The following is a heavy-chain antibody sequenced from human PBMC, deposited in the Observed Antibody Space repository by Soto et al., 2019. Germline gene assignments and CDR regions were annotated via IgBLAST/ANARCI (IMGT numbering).Heavy chain of an antibody. CDR1: GYSFTSYW. CDR3: ARQGGYYDSSGYRLGYFDY. CDR2: IYPGDSDT. Sequence: EVQLVQSGAEVKKPGESLQISCKGSGYSFTSYWIGWVRQMPGKGLEWMGIIYPGDSDTRYSPSFQGQVTISADKAISTAYLQWSSLKASDTAMYYCARQGGYYDSSGYRLGYFDYWGQGTLVTVSS. V-gene: IGHV5-51*01. D-gene: IGHD3-22*01. J-gene: IGHJ4*02.